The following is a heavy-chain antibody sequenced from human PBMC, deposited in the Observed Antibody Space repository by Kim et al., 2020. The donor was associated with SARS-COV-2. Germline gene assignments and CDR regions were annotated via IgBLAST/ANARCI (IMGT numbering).Heavy chain of an antibody. V-gene: IGHV1-69*13. J-gene: IGHJ3*02. Sequence: SVKVSCKASGGTFSSYAISWVRQAPGQGLEWMGGIIPIFGTANYAQKFQGRVTITADESTSTAYMELSSLRSEDTAVYYCVGIGHYYGSGSYYSSLTHAFDIWGQGTMVTVSS. CDR2: IIPIFGTA. D-gene: IGHD3-10*01. CDR3: VGIGHYYGSGSYYSSLTHAFDI. CDR1: GGTFSSYA.